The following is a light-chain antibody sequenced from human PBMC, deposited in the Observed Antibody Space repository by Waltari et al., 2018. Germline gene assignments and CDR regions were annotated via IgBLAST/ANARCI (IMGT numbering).Light chain of an antibody. CDR1: DYISCW. J-gene: IGKJ1*01. Sequence: IQMTQSPSTLSASVGDRVTITCRASDYISCWLAWYQMKPGKAPKLLIYQASTLETGVPSRFSASGSGAEYTLTISSLQPDDFATYYCQQYGSYSWTFGQGTRVEV. V-gene: IGKV1-5*03. CDR2: QAS. CDR3: QQYGSYSWT.